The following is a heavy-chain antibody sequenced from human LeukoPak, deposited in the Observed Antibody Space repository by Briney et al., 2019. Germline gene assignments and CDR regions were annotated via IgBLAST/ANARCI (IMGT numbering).Heavy chain of an antibody. Sequence: TSETLSLTCAVYGGSFSGYYWSWIRQPPGKGLEWIGEINHSGSTNYNPSLKSRVTISVDTSKNQFSLKLSSVTAADTAVYHCARGPVVVPAAMSCYMDVWGKGTTVTVSS. V-gene: IGHV4-34*01. CDR1: GGSFSGYY. CDR3: ARGPVVVPAAMSCYMDV. CDR2: INHSGST. D-gene: IGHD2-2*01. J-gene: IGHJ6*03.